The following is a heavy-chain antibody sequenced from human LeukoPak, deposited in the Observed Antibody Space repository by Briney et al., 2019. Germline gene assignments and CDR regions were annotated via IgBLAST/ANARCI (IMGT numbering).Heavy chain of an antibody. V-gene: IGHV3-21*01. J-gene: IGHJ6*02. D-gene: IGHD2-15*01. CDR2: ISSSSSYI. CDR3: ARVGFSGGRCPGYGRDV. Sequence: PGGSLRLSCAASGFTFSSYSMNWVRQAPGKGLEWVSSISSSSSYIYYADSVKGRFTISRDNAKNSLYLQMNSLRVEDTAVYYCARVGFSGGRCPGYGRDVWGQGTRSPSP. CDR1: GFTFSSYS.